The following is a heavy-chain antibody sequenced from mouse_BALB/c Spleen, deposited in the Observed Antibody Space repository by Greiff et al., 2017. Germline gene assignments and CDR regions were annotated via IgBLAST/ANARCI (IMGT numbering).Heavy chain of an antibody. CDR1: GFTFTDYY. V-gene: IGHV7-3*02. Sequence: EVQLVESGGGLVQPGGSLRLSCATSGFTFTDYYMSWVRQPPGKALEWLGFIRNKANGYTTEYSASVKGRFTISRDNSQSILYLQMNTLRAEDSATYDCARNYGYDGAMDYWGQGTSVTVSS. CDR2: IRNKANGYTT. D-gene: IGHD1-2*01. CDR3: ARNYGYDGAMDY. J-gene: IGHJ4*01.